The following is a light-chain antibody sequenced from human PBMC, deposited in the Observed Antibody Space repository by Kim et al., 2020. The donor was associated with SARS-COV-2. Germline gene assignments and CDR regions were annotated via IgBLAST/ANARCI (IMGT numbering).Light chain of an antibody. V-gene: IGLV3-21*04. CDR1: NIGSKS. J-gene: IGLJ2*01. CDR3: QLWDTGSDHRI. Sequence: SYELTQPPSVSVAPGQTATITCGGNNIGSKSVHWYQQRPGQAPVLVIYFNNDRPSGIPERFSGSNSGNTATLTISRVEVGDEADYYCQLWDTGSDHRIFGGGTQLTVL. CDR2: FNN.